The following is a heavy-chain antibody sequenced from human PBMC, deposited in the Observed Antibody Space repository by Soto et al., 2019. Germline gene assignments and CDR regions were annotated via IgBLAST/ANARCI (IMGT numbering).Heavy chain of an antibody. D-gene: IGHD3-22*01. Sequence: GGSLRLSCSASGFTFSIYAMHWVRQAPGKGLEYVSSISINGGSTHYADSVKGRFTISRNNSKNTQYLQMSSLRADDTALYYCVKGEYYYDSSGYYPFDYWGQGTLVTVSS. CDR1: GFTFSIYA. V-gene: IGHV3-64D*06. J-gene: IGHJ4*02. CDR3: VKGEYYYDSSGYYPFDY. CDR2: ISINGGST.